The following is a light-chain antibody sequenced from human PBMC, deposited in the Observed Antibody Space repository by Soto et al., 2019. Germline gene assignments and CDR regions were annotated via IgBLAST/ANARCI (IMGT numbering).Light chain of an antibody. CDR3: TSYTRGNTYV. CDR2: DVS. Sequence: QSALTQPASVSGSPGQSITISCTGTSSDVGAYNYVSWYQQHPGKAPKLMIYDVSNRPSGVSNRFSGSKSGNTASLTISGLQAEDEADYYCTSYTRGNTYVFGTGTKLTVL. J-gene: IGLJ1*01. V-gene: IGLV2-14*01. CDR1: SSDVGAYNY.